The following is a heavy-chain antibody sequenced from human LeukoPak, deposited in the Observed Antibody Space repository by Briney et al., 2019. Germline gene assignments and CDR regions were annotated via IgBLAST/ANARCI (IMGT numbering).Heavy chain of an antibody. CDR2: INHSGST. CDR3: ARQRRYFDWLLEYYYYMDV. J-gene: IGHJ6*03. Sequence: PSETLSLTCAVYGGSFSGYYWSWIRQPPGKGLEWIGEINHSGSTNYNPSLKSRVTISVDTSKNQFSLKLSSVTAADTAVYYCARQRRYFDWLLEYYYYMDVWGKGTTVTISS. D-gene: IGHD3-9*01. CDR1: GGSFSGYY. V-gene: IGHV4-34*01.